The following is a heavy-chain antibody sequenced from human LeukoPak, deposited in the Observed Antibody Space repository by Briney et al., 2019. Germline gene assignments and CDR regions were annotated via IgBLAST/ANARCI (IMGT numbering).Heavy chain of an antibody. CDR1: GFTFSSYG. CDR2: IWYDGSNK. Sequence: GGSLRLSCGASGFTFSSYGMHWVRQAPGKGLEWVAVIWYDGSNKYYADSVKGRFTISRDNSKNTLYLQMNSLRAEDTAVYYCARDAVPYSSSWYPYYWGQGTLVTVSS. CDR3: ARDAVPYSSSWYPYY. J-gene: IGHJ4*02. D-gene: IGHD6-13*01. V-gene: IGHV3-33*01.